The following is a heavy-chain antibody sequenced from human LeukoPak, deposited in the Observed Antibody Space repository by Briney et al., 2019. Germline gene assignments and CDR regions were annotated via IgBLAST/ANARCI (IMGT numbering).Heavy chain of an antibody. V-gene: IGHV3-66*03. D-gene: IGHD4-17*01. CDR1: GFTVSSNY. J-gene: IGHJ6*04. CDR2: IYSGGYSGVNT. CDR3: ARDTDYSGMDV. Sequence: GGSLRLSCAASGFTVSSNYMSWVRQAPGTGPEWVSLIYSGGYSGVNTYYADSVKGRFIVSRDNSKNTLYLQMNSLRAEDTAVYYCARDTDYSGMDVWGKGTTVTVSS.